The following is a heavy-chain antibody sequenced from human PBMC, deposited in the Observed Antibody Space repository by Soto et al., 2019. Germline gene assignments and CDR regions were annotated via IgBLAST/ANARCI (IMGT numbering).Heavy chain of an antibody. CDR2: MNPNSGNT. CDR1: GYTFTSYD. CDR3: VFVMGSRSQKSTLFPTQRSSDL. J-gene: IGHJ2*01. D-gene: IGHD6-13*01. Sequence: ASVKVSCKASGYTFTSYDINWVRQATGQGLEWMGWMNPNSGNTGYAQKFEGRVTMTRNTSISTAYMELSSLRSEVTAVYYFVFVMGSRSQKSTLFPTQRSSDL. V-gene: IGHV1-8*01.